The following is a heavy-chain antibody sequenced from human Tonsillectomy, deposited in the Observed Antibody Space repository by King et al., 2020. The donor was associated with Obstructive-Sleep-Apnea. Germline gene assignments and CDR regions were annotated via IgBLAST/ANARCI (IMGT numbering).Heavy chain of an antibody. CDR1: GGTFSSYA. J-gene: IGHJ3*02. CDR3: ARDLRYYYDSSGYSDAFDI. D-gene: IGHD3-22*01. CDR2: IIPILGIA. V-gene: IGHV1-69*10. Sequence: QLVQSGAEVKKPGSSVKVSCKASGGTFSSYAISWVRQAPGQGLEWMGGIIPILGIANYAQKFQGRVTITADKSTSTAYMELSSLRSEDTAVDYCARDLRYYYDSSGYSDAFDIWGQGTMVTVSS.